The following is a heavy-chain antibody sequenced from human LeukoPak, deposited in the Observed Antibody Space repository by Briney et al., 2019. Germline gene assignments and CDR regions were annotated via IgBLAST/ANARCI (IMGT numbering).Heavy chain of an antibody. CDR1: GLPFGANG. CDR2: IKDDGSAQ. CDR3: ARHIVGEQNFDY. Sequence: GGSLSFSLAAPGLPFGANGMAWFGRVQGKGPEGVASIKDDGSAQFYVDSLEGRFTISRDNAKNTLYLQMDTMRVEDTAVYYCARHIVGEQNFDYWSQGTLVTVSS. D-gene: IGHD3-16*02. V-gene: IGHV3-7*01. J-gene: IGHJ4*02.